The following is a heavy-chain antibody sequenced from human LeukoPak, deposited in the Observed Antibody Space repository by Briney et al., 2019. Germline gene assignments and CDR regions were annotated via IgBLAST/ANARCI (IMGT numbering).Heavy chain of an antibody. CDR1: GFTFSSYA. CDR3: AKGIAAAGLYYYYGMDV. J-gene: IGHJ6*02. CDR2: ISGSGGST. V-gene: IGHV3-23*01. D-gene: IGHD6-13*01. Sequence: GGSLRLSCAASGFTFSSYAMSWVRQAPGKGLEWVSAISGSGGSTYYADSVKGRFTISRDNSKNTLYLQMYSLRAEDTAVYYCAKGIAAAGLYYYYGMDVWGQGTTVTVSS.